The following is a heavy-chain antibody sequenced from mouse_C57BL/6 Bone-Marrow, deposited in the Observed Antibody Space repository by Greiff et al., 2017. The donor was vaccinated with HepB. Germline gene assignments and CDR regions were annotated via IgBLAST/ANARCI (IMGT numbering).Heavy chain of an antibody. J-gene: IGHJ1*03. D-gene: IGHD3-2*02. CDR3: ARAQVKTAQARYFDV. V-gene: IGHV15-2*01. Sequence: QVQLQQSGSELRSPGSSVKLSCKDFDSEVFPIAYMSWVRQKPGHGFEWIGGILPSIGRTIYGEKFEDKATLDADTLSNTAYLELNRLTSEDSAIYYCARAQVKTAQARYFDVWGTGTTVTVSS. CDR2: ILPSIGRT. CDR1: DSEVFPIAY.